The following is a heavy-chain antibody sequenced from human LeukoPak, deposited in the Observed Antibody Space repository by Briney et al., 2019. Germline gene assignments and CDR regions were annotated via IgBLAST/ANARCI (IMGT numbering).Heavy chain of an antibody. CDR1: GGSLRTFY. J-gene: IGHJ5*02. Sequence: SETLSLTCTVSGGSLRTFYLSWIRQPVGKGLEWIGRMSPSATTYNPSLTSRVTMSIDTSKSQFFLNLRSVTAADTAVYYCARDSGTTGEVKFVPWGQGILVTVSS. CDR2: MSPSATT. CDR3: ARDSGTTGEVKFVP. D-gene: IGHD4-17*01. V-gene: IGHV4-4*07.